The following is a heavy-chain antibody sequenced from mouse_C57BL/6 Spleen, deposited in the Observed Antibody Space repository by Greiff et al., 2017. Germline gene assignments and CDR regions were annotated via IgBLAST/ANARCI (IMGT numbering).Heavy chain of an antibody. V-gene: IGHV3-6*01. D-gene: IGHD2-4*01. Sequence: DVQLQESGPGLVKPSQSLSLTCSVTGYSITSGYYWNWIRQFPGNKLEWMGYISYDGSNNYNPSLKNRISITRDTSKNQFFLKLNSVTTEDTATYYCARETEGLRRDYAMDYWGQGTSVTVSS. CDR2: ISYDGSN. CDR1: GYSITSGYY. CDR3: ARETEGLRRDYAMDY. J-gene: IGHJ4*01.